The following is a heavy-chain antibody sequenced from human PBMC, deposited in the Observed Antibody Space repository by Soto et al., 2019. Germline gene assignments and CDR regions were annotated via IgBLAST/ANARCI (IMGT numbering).Heavy chain of an antibody. J-gene: IGHJ4*01. CDR1: GGTFSSYA. D-gene: IGHD3-10*01. CDR3: ATQRGLLWFGELFFDY. Sequence: SVKVSCKASGGTFSSYAIRWVRQAPGQGLEWMGGIIPIFGTANYAQKFQGRVTITADESTSTAYMELSSLRSEDTAVYYCATQRGLLWFGELFFDYWGHGTLVTVYS. V-gene: IGHV1-69*13. CDR2: IIPIFGTA.